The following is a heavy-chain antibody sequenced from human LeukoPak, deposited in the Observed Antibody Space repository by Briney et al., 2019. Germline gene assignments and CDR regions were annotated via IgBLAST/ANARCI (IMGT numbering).Heavy chain of an antibody. CDR1: GFTFSSYA. D-gene: IGHD3-22*01. Sequence: GGSLRLSCAASGFTFSSYAMSWVRQAPGKGLEWVSAISGSGGSTYYADSVKGRFTISRDNSKNTLYLQMNSLRAEDTAVYYCAKDRLKHSPMIVVYDYWGQGTLVTVSS. CDR3: AKDRLKHSPMIVVYDY. J-gene: IGHJ4*02. V-gene: IGHV3-23*01. CDR2: ISGSGGST.